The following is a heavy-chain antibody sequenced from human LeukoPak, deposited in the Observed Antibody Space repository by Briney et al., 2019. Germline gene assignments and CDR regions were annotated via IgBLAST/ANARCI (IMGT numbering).Heavy chain of an antibody. Sequence: PSETLSLTCTVSGGSISSYYWSWIRQPAGKGLEWIGRIYTSGSTNYNPSLKSRVTISVDKSKNQFSLKLSSVTAADTAVYYCAREDDSSGYGAFDIWGQGTMVTVSS. CDR1: GGSISSYY. J-gene: IGHJ3*02. D-gene: IGHD3-22*01. CDR2: IYTSGST. V-gene: IGHV4-4*07. CDR3: AREDDSSGYGAFDI.